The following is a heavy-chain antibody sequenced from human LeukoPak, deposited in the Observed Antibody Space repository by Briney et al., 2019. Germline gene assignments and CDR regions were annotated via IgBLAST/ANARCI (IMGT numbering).Heavy chain of an antibody. J-gene: IGHJ4*02. CDR2: ISTDGTST. CDR1: GFTFSSYW. CDR3: ARDGRSGSNFGY. V-gene: IGHV3-74*01. D-gene: IGHD2-2*01. Sequence: GGSLRLSCAAYGFTFSSYWMHWVRHAPGMGLVWVSRISTDGTSTNFADSVKGRFTISRDKAKNTLYLQMNSPRDDDTAVYYCARDGRSGSNFGYWGQGTLVTVSS.